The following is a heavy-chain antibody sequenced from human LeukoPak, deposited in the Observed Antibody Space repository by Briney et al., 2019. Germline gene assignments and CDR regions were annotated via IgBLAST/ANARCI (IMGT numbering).Heavy chain of an antibody. CDR2: IIPIFSTA. CDR1: GGTFSSYA. D-gene: IGHD6-19*01. CDR3: ASGYSSGWYGGDY. J-gene: IGHJ4*02. Sequence: AAVKVSCKASGGTFSSYAISWVRQAPGQGLEWMGGIIPIFSTANYAQKFQGRVTITADESTSTAYMELSSLRSEDTAVYYCASGYSSGWYGGDYWGQGTLVTVSS. V-gene: IGHV1-69*13.